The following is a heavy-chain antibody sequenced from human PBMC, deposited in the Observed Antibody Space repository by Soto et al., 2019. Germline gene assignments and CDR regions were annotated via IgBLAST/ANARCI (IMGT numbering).Heavy chain of an antibody. J-gene: IGHJ4*02. CDR1: GFTFSSYA. CDR2: ISGSGGST. V-gene: IGHV3-23*01. Sequence: GGSLRLSCAASGFTFSSYAMSWVRQAPGKGLEWVSAISGSGGSTYYADSVKGRFTISRDNSKNTLYLQMNSLRAEDTAVYSCAKGRGYYYDSSGYYFDYWGQGTLVTVSS. D-gene: IGHD3-22*01. CDR3: AKGRGYYYDSSGYYFDY.